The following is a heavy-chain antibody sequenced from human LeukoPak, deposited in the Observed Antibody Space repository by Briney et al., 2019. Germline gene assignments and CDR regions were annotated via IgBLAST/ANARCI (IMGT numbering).Heavy chain of an antibody. CDR3: ARGRGYHYGTTFVY. D-gene: IGHD3-10*01. Sequence: SETLSLTCTLSGGSISGDYWSWIRRPPGKVLERIGYIYYSGSTNYNPSLKSRVTISVDTSKNQFSLKLSSVTAADTAVYYCARGRGYHYGTTFVYWGHGNLGTVSS. CDR2: IYYSGST. CDR1: GGSISGDY. J-gene: IGHJ4*01. V-gene: IGHV4-59*01.